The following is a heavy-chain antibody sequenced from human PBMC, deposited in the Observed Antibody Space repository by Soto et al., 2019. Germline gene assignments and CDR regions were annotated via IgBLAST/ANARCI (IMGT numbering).Heavy chain of an antibody. Sequence: EVQLVESGGTLVQPGGSLRLSCAASGFEASVNYMTWVRQAPGKGLEWVSAINSGGSTFYADSVKGRFSISRDNSKNTLFLQMNSPIVEDTAMYYCVRENYYYGMDVWGQGTAVTVSS. J-gene: IGHJ6*02. CDR1: GFEASVNY. CDR2: INSGGST. CDR3: VRENYYYGMDV. V-gene: IGHV3-66*01.